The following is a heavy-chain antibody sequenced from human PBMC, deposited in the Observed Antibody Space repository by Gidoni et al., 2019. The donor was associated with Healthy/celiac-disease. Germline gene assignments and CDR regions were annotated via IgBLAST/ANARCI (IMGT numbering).Heavy chain of an antibody. Sequence: QVQLQQWGAGLLKPSETLSLTCAVYGGSFSGYYWSWIRQPPGKGLEWIGEINHSGSTNYNPSLKSRVTISVDTSKNQFSLKLSSVTAADTAVYYCARTLFSYGSGSQTFDYWGQGTLVTVSS. CDR1: GGSFSGYY. CDR3: ARTLFSYGSGSQTFDY. D-gene: IGHD3-10*01. CDR2: INHSGST. V-gene: IGHV4-34*01. J-gene: IGHJ4*02.